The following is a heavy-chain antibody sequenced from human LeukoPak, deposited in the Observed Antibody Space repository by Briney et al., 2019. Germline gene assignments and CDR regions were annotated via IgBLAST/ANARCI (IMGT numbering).Heavy chain of an antibody. D-gene: IGHD4-17*01. Sequence: GGSLRLSCVASGFTFSTYSMNWVRQAPGKGLEWVSYISSTSVNIYYADSVKGRFTISRDNAKNSLYLQMNSLRAEDTAVYYCARMDYGDYSLDDAFDIWGQGTMVTVSS. J-gene: IGHJ3*02. CDR3: ARMDYGDYSLDDAFDI. CDR2: ISSTSVNI. V-gene: IGHV3-21*05. CDR1: GFTFSTYS.